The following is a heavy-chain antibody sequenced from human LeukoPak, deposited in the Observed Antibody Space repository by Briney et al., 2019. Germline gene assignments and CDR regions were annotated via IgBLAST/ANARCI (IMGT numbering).Heavy chain of an antibody. CDR2: IIPIFGTA. J-gene: IGHJ6*03. CDR3: ARAKEEGEPDMVRGVIITDYYYMDV. V-gene: IGHV1-69*05. D-gene: IGHD3-10*01. Sequence: SVKVSCKASGGTFSSYAISWVRQAPGQGLEWMGGIIPIFGTANYAQKFQGRVTITTDESTSTAYMELSSLRSEDTAVYYCARAKEEGEPDMVRGVIITDYYYMDVWGKGTTVTVSS. CDR1: GGTFSSYA.